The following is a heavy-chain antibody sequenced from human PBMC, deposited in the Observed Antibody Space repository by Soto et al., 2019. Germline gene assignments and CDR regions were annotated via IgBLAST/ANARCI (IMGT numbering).Heavy chain of an antibody. J-gene: IGHJ4*02. V-gene: IGHV3-23*01. CDR3: AKADILTGYYHL. CDR2: ISVSGVST. CDR1: GFTFSSYA. D-gene: IGHD3-9*01. Sequence: PGGSLRLSCAASGFTFSSYAMSWVRQAPGKGLEWVSGISVSGVSTHYADSVKGRFTISRDNSKNTLYLQMNSLRDEDTAVYHCAKADILTGYYHLWGQGTRVTVSS.